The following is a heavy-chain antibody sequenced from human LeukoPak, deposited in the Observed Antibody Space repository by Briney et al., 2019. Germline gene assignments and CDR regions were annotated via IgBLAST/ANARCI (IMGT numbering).Heavy chain of an antibody. D-gene: IGHD3-10*01. J-gene: IGHJ4*02. V-gene: IGHV3-30*02. CDR3: APPPYGSAPKD. CDR1: GITFSNYG. CDR2: IRFDGSNR. Sequence: GGSLRLSRVASGITFSNYGMHWVRQAPGKGLEWVAFIRFDGSNRYYADSVKGRFTISRDTSKNTLFLQMNSLRAEDTAVYYCAPPPYGSAPKDWGQGTLVTVSS.